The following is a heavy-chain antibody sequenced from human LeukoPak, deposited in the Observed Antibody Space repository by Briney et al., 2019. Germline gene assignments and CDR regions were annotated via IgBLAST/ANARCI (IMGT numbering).Heavy chain of an antibody. D-gene: IGHD5-12*01. CDR3: ARSGGYSGYDFQYYFDY. CDR1: GFTFSSYG. V-gene: IGHV3-33*01. Sequence: GGSLRLSCAASGFTFSSYGMHWVRQAPGKGLEGVAVIWYDGSNKYYADSVKGRFTISRDNSKNTLYLQMNSLRAEDTAVYYCARSGGYSGYDFQYYFDYWGQGTLVTVSS. J-gene: IGHJ4*02. CDR2: IWYDGSNK.